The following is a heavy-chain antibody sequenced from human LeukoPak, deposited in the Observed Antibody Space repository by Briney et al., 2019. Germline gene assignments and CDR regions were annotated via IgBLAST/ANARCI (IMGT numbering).Heavy chain of an antibody. CDR3: AGVISTPDAFDI. CDR2: LYYRGNT. V-gene: IGHV4-39*01. D-gene: IGHD3-16*02. Sequence: SETLSLTCSVSGGSFSTFSYYWGWIRQPPGKGLEWIGNLYYRGNTYYNPSLKSRVTISVDTSKNQFSLKLSSVTAADTAVYYCAGVISTPDAFDIWGQGTMVTVSS. CDR1: GGSFSTFSYY. J-gene: IGHJ3*02.